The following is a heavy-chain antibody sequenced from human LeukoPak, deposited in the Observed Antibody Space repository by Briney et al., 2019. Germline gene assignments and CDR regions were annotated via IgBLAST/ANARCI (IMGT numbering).Heavy chain of an antibody. CDR1: GYTFTSYY. J-gene: IGHJ6*02. CDR2: INPSGGST. CDR3: ARGGLLVVASFGYYGMDV. D-gene: IGHD2-8*02. Sequence: GASVKVSCKASGYTFTSYYMHGVRQAPGQGLEWMGIINPSGGSTSYAQKFQGRVTMTRDTSTSTVYMELSSLRSEDTAVYYCARGGLLVVASFGYYGMDVWGQGTTVTVSS. V-gene: IGHV1-46*01.